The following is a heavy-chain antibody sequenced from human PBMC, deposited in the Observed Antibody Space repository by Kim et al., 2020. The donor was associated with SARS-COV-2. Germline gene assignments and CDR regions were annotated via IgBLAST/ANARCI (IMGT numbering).Heavy chain of an antibody. CDR1: GFTFSSYG. CDR3: AKRGDGGSGFDY. CDR2: TSGNDGRT. D-gene: IGHD3-10*01. Sequence: GGSLRLSCAASGFTFSSYGMSWVRQAPGKGLEWVSGTSGNDGRTYYADSVKGRFIISRDKSKNTLYLQMNSLRGEDTAVYYCAKRGDGGSGFDYWGQGTLVTVSS. J-gene: IGHJ4*02. V-gene: IGHV3-23*01.